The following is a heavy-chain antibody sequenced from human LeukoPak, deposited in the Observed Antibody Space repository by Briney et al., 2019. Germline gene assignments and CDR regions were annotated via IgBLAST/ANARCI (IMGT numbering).Heavy chain of an antibody. CDR3: ARCRGSNRLFDY. CDR2: VFYSGNT. V-gene: IGHV4-59*01. CDR1: GGSISSYY. Sequence: SETLSLTCTVSGGSISSYYWSWIRQSPGKGLEWIGYVFYSGNTNYSPSLKSRVTISVDRSKNHFSLKLSSVTAADTAVYYCARCRGSNRLFDYWGQGTLVTVSS. D-gene: IGHD2-15*01. J-gene: IGHJ4*02.